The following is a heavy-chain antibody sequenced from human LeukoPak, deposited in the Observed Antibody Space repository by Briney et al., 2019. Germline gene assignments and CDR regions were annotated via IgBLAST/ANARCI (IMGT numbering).Heavy chain of an antibody. CDR2: ISSSSSYI. J-gene: IGHJ4*02. CDR1: GFTFSSYS. CDR3: ARVPYDSSYFDY. D-gene: IGHD3-22*01. V-gene: IGHV3-21*01. Sequence: PGGSLRLSCAASGFTFSSYSMNWVRQAPGKGLEWVSSISSSSSYIYYADSVKGRFTISRDNAKNSLYPQMNSLRAEDTAVYYCARVPYDSSYFDYWGQGTLVTVSS.